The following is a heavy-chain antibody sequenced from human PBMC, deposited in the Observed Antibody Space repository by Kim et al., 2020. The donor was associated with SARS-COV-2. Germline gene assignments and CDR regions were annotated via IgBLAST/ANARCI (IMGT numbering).Heavy chain of an antibody. J-gene: IGHJ4*02. D-gene: IGHD2-15*01. CDR1: GGSISSSSYY. Sequence: SETLSLTCTVSGGSISSSSYYWGWIRQPPGKGLEWIGSIYYSGSTYYNPSLKSRVTISVDTSKNQFSLKLSSVTAADTAVYYCARYKVYCSGGSCYGTFDYWGQGTLVTVSS. CDR3: ARYKVYCSGGSCYGTFDY. V-gene: IGHV4-39*01. CDR2: IYYSGST.